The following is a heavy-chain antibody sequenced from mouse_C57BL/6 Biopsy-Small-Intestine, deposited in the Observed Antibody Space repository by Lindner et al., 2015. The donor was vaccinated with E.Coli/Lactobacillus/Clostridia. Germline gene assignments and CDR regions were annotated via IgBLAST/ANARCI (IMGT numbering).Heavy chain of an antibody. CDR1: GYIFTSYG. CDR2: IYPRSGNT. CDR3: ARSSLVTTDFDY. J-gene: IGHJ2*01. D-gene: IGHD2-2*01. V-gene: IGHV1-81*01. Sequence: VQLQESGAALARPGASVKLSCKASGYIFTSYGISWVKQRTGQGLKWIGEIYPRSGNTYYNEKFKDKATLTADKSSSTAYMELRSLTSEDSAVYFCARSSLVTTDFDYWGQGTTLTVSS.